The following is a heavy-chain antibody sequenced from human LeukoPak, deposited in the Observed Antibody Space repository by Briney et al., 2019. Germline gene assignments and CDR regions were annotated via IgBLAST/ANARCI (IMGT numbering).Heavy chain of an antibody. CDR2: IRQDGITK. CDR3: ARGDGSSSGPYFDS. V-gene: IGHV3-7*01. J-gene: IGHJ4*02. CDR1: GFTFTTYW. D-gene: IGHD6-6*01. Sequence: GGSLRLSCATSGFTFTTYWMSWVRQAPGKGLEWVANIRQDGITKYYVDSVKGRFTVSRDNGIYSLFLQMNSLRAEDTAVYYCARGDGSSSGPYFDSWGRGTLVTVSS.